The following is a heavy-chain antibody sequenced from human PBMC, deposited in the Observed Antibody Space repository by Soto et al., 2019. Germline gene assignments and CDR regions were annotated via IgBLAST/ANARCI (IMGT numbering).Heavy chain of an antibody. CDR1: GWSFSGYY. J-gene: IGHJ4*02. D-gene: IGHD2-8*02. CDR2: INHSGST. Sequence: QVQLQQWGAGLLKPSETLSLTCAVYGWSFSGYYWTWIRQPPGTGLEWIGEINHSGSTNYNPSLKSLVTISVDTSKNQFSLKLTSVTAADTAVYYCARDKITGRFDYWGQGTLVTGSS. CDR3: ARDKITGRFDY. V-gene: IGHV4-34*01.